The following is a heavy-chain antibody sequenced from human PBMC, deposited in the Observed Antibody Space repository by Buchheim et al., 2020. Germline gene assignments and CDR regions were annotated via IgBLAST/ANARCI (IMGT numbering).Heavy chain of an antibody. Sequence: VQLVESGGGVVQPGRSLRLSCAASGFTFSSYAMNWVRQAPGKGLEWVSSISGSGGSTYYADSVKGRFTISRENAKNSLYLQMNSLRDEDTAVYYCARDLEWKQQGLFDYWGQGTL. J-gene: IGHJ4*02. D-gene: IGHD3-3*01. CDR1: GFTFSSYA. V-gene: IGHV3-23*04. CDR3: ARDLEWKQQGLFDY. CDR2: ISGSGGST.